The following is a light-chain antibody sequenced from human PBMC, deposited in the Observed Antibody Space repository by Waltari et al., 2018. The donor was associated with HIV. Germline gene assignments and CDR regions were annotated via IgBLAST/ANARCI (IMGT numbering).Light chain of an antibody. CDR2: GAS. CDR1: QSVSSN. Sequence: EIVMTQSPATLSVSPGERATLSCRARQSVSSNVAWYQQKPGQAPRLLSYGASTRATGSPARCGGSGSGTEFTLTISSLQSEDFAGYYCQQFNNWPYTFGQGTKLEIK. V-gene: IGKV3-15*01. J-gene: IGKJ2*01. CDR3: QQFNNWPYT.